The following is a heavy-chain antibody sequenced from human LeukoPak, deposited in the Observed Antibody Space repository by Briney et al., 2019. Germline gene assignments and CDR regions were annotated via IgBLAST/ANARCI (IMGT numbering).Heavy chain of an antibody. CDR2: INSDGSST. CDR1: GFTFSSYS. D-gene: IGHD3-22*01. Sequence: GGSLRLSCAASGFTFSSYSMNWVRQAPGKGLVWVSRINSDGSSTSYADSVKGRFTISRDNAKNTLYLQMNSLRAEDTAVYYCARDYYYDSSAYWGQGTLVTVSS. J-gene: IGHJ4*02. CDR3: ARDYYYDSSAY. V-gene: IGHV3-74*01.